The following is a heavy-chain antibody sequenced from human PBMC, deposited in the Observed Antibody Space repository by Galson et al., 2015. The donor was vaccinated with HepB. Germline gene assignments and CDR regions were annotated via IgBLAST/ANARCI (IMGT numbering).Heavy chain of an antibody. D-gene: IGHD3-3*01. V-gene: IGHV1-46*01. CDR3: ARDWGFLEWLLYETDTLLKYYYGMDV. CDR1: GYTFTSYY. J-gene: IGHJ6*02. Sequence: SVKVSCKASGYTFTSYYMHWVRQAPGQGLEWMGIINPSGGSTSYAQKFQGRVTMTRDTSTSTVYMELSSLRSEDTAVYYCARDWGFLEWLLYETDTLLKYYYGMDVWGQGTTVTVSS. CDR2: INPSGGST.